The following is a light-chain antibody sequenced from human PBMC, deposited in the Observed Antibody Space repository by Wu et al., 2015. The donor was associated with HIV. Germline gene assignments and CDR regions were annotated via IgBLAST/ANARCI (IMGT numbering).Light chain of an antibody. CDR2: AAS. CDR1: QAISSY. V-gene: IGKV1-27*01. J-gene: IGKJ1*01. CDR3: QKYNDAPWT. Sequence: DIQMTQSPSSLSASVGDRVTITCRASQAISSYLAWYQQKPGKAPQLLIFAASTLQSGVPSRFSGSGSGTDFTLTISSLLPEDVATYYCQKYNDAPWTFGQGTKVEMK.